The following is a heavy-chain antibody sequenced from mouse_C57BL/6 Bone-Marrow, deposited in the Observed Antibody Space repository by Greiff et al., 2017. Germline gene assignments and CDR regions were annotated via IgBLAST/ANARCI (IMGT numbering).Heavy chain of an antibody. V-gene: IGHV2-2*01. D-gene: IGHD2-3*01. J-gene: IGHJ4*01. CDR2: IWSGGST. Sequence: VKLVESGPGLVQPSQSLSITCTVSGFSLTSYGVHWVRQSPGKGLEWLGVIWSGGSTDSNAAFISRLNISKDNSKSQVFFKMNSLQADDTAIYYWARGWLLRGFWAMDYWGQGTSVTVSS. CDR3: ARGWLLRGFWAMDY. CDR1: GFSLTSYG.